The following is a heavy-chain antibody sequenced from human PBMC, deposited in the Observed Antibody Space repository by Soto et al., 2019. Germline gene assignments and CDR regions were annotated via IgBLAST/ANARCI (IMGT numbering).Heavy chain of an antibody. D-gene: IGHD2-15*01. CDR3: ARWGHCSGGSYYLGLDY. CDR2: ISYSGTT. J-gene: IGHJ4*02. V-gene: IGHV4-31*03. Sequence: SETLSLTCTVSGGSVSSGNYFWSWIRQHPGKGLEWIGYISYSGTTDYNASLRGRVIISVDTSKNQFSLKLSSVTAADTAVYYCARWGHCSGGSYYLGLDYWGQGTLVTVSS. CDR1: GGSVSSGNYF.